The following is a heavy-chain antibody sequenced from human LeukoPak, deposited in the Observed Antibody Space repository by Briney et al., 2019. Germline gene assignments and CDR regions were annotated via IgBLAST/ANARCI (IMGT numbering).Heavy chain of an antibody. CDR2: MNPNSANT. D-gene: IGHD2-2*01. Sequence: GAPVKVSCKASGYTFTNYDIHWVRQATGRGLEWMGCMNPNSANTGYAQKFQGRVTMTRNTSISTAYMELSSLRSEDTAVYYCARVNCSSTSCRSKFLDYWGQGTLVTVSS. V-gene: IGHV1-8*01. CDR3: ARVNCSSTSCRSKFLDY. J-gene: IGHJ4*02. CDR1: GYTFTNYD.